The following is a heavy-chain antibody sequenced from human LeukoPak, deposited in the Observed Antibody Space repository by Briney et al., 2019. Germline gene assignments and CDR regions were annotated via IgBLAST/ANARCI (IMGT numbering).Heavy chain of an antibody. CDR1: GFTFTSYG. Sequence: ASVKVSCKASGFTFTSYGISWVRQAPGQGLEWMGWISAYNGNTNYAQNFQGRVTMTTDTSISTAYMELSSLKSDDTAVYYCARRAVYYYYGMDVWGQGSTVTVSS. CDR3: ARRAVYYYYGMDV. CDR2: ISAYNGNT. V-gene: IGHV1-18*01. J-gene: IGHJ6*02. D-gene: IGHD6-25*01.